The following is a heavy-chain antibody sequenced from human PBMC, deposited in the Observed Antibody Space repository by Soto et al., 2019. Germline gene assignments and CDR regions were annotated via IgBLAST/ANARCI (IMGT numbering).Heavy chain of an antibody. CDR3: ARGGHYDFWSGYPHFDY. V-gene: IGHV3-21*01. J-gene: IGHJ4*02. CDR1: GFTFSSYS. D-gene: IGHD3-3*01. CDR2: ISSSSSYI. Sequence: GGSLRLSCAASGFTFSSYSMNWVRQAPGKGLEWVSSISSSSSYIYYADSVKGRFTISRDNAKNSLYLQMNSLRAEDTAVYYCARGGHYDFWSGYPHFDYWGQGTLVTVSS.